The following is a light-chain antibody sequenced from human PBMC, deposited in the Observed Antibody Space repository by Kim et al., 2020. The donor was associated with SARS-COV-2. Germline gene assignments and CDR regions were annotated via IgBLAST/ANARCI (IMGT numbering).Light chain of an antibody. J-gene: IGLJ2*01. CDR3: NSRDSSGPVV. V-gene: IGLV3-19*01. CDR2: GKN. CDR1: SLRSYY. Sequence: SSEPTQDPAVSVALGQTVRITCQGDSLRSYYASWYQQKSGQAPVLVIYGKNNRPSGIPDRFPGSSPGNTASLTITGPQAEDEADYYCNSRDSSGPVVFGG.